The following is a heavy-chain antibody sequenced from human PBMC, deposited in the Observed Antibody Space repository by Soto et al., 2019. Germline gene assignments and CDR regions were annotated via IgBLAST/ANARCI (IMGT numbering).Heavy chain of an antibody. V-gene: IGHV5-10-1*01. J-gene: IGHJ1*01. CDR2: IDPSDSRT. CDR3: ARGAPGRDGYNLDFQH. Sequence: GESLKISCEASGYMFPIYHISWVRQMPGKGLEWVGKIDPSDSRTMYRPSSRARITISVDKSINTAYLEWGRLKASDTAMYYCARGAPGRDGYNLDFQHWGQGTLVTVSS. D-gene: IGHD5-12*01. CDR1: GYMFPIYH.